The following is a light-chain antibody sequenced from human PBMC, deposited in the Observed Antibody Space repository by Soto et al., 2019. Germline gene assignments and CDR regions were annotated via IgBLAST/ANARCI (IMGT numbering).Light chain of an antibody. CDR1: QSVSSSY. Sequence: DIVLTQSPATVSLSPGDRATLSCRASQSVSSSYLAWYQQKPGQAPRLLIYDASNRATGIPARFSGSGCGTEFTLTISSLQSEDFAIYYCQQYNNWPPITCGQGTRLEIK. V-gene: IGKV3-15*01. CDR2: DAS. J-gene: IGKJ5*01. CDR3: QQYNNWPPIT.